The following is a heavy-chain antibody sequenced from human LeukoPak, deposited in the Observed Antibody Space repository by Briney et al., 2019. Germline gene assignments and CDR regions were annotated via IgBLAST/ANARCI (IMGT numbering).Heavy chain of an antibody. CDR1: GFTFSSYS. D-gene: IGHD2-21*02. J-gene: IGHJ4*02. CDR3: AKDRARVTASTDY. V-gene: IGHV3-30*18. Sequence: PGGSLRLSCAASGFTFSSYSMNWVRQAPGKGLEWVAVISYDGSNKYYADSVKGRFTISRDNSKNTLYLQMNSLRAEDTAVYYCAKDRARVTASTDYWGQGTLVTVSS. CDR2: ISYDGSNK.